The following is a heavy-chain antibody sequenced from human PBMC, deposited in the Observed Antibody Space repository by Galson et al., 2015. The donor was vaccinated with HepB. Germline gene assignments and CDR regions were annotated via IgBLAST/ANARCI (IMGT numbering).Heavy chain of an antibody. CDR2: IQRKIDGGRT. CDR3: MAGSSLGF. J-gene: IGHJ4*02. Sequence: SLRLSCAASGFTLNNAWMNWVRRAPGKGLERVGRIQRKIDGGRTDCAAPVKGRFIISREDSKNTLYLQMNSLKTEDTAVYYCMAGSSLGFWGQGTLVTVSS. CDR1: GFTLNNAW. V-gene: IGHV3-15*07.